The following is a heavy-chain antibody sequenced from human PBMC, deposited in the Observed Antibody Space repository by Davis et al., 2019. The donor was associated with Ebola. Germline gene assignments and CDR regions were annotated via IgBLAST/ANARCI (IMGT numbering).Heavy chain of an antibody. CDR1: GASISSPSYY. Sequence: SETLSLTCTVSGASISSPSYYWGWIRQPPGTGLAWVGSFSYGDNTHYYNPSLRSRVTISVDPSRNQFSLKLSSATAADTAVYYCARPWYSGTYYDAYDIWGQGTMVAVSS. V-gene: IGHV4-39*01. J-gene: IGHJ3*02. CDR2: FSYGDNT. CDR3: ARPWYSGTYYDAYDI. D-gene: IGHD1-26*01.